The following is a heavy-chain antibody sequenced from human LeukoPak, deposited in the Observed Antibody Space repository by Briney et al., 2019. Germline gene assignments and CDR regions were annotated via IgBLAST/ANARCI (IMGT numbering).Heavy chain of an antibody. V-gene: IGHV1-18*01. J-gene: IGHJ6*03. CDR2: ITPYNGYT. Sequence: ASVKVSCKASGYTFTNHGIHWVRQAPGQGFEWMGWITPYNGYTNYALKFQDRVTMTTDTSTSTVYMELRSLISDDTAVYYCASGATKVTSVIHMDVWGKGTTVIVSS. D-gene: IGHD4-17*01. CDR3: ASGATKVTSVIHMDV. CDR1: GYTFTNHG.